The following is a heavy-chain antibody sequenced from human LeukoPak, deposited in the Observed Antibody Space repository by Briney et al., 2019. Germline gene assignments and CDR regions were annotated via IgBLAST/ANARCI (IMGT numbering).Heavy chain of an antibody. CDR1: GFTFSSYA. D-gene: IGHD3-22*01. CDR3: ARDRRYYDSSGYAMVGAFDI. Sequence: GGSLGLSCAASGFTFSSYAMHWVRQAPGKGLEYVSAISSNGGSTYYANSVKGRFTISRDNSKNTLYLQMGSLRAEDMAVYYCARDRRYYDSSGYAMVGAFDIWGQGTMVTVSS. V-gene: IGHV3-64*01. CDR2: ISSNGGST. J-gene: IGHJ3*02.